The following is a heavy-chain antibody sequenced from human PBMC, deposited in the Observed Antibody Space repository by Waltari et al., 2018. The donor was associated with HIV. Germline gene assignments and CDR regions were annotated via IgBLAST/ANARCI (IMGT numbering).Heavy chain of an antibody. J-gene: IGHJ6*02. D-gene: IGHD2-21*02. V-gene: IGHV3-66*01. CDR1: GSTASSNS. CDR2: IYSGGST. CDR3: ASIAYCGGDCYPRGMDV. Sequence: EFQLVESGGGLVQPGGSLRLSCAASGSTASSNSMIRVRQAPGKGLEWVSVIYSGGSTYYADSVKGRFTISRDNSKNTLYLQMNSLRAEDTAVYYCASIAYCGGDCYPRGMDVWGQGTTVTVSS.